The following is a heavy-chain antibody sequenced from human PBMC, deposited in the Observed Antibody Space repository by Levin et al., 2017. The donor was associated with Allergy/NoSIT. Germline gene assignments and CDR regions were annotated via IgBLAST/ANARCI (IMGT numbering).Heavy chain of an antibody. CDR2: IYYSGST. CDR1: GGSISSYY. CDR3: ARVGRMVRGLPDY. J-gene: IGHJ4*02. Sequence: SETLSLTCTVSGGSISSYYWSWIRQPPGKGLEWIGYIYYSGSTNYNPSLKSRVTISVDTSKNQFSLKLSSVTAADTAVYYCARVGRMVRGLPDYWGQGTLVTVSS. V-gene: IGHV4-59*01. D-gene: IGHD3-10*01.